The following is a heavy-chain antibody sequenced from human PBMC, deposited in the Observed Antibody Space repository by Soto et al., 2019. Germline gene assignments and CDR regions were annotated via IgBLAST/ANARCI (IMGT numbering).Heavy chain of an antibody. V-gene: IGHV1-18*01. Sequence: ASVKVSCKASGYTFTSYGISWVRQAPGQGLEWMGWISAYNGNTNYAQKLQGRVTMTTDTSTTTAYMELRSLRSDDTAVYYCARRPPVWYCTNGVCYGDYWGQGTLVTVSS. CDR2: ISAYNGNT. CDR3: ARRPPVWYCTNGVCYGDY. J-gene: IGHJ4*02. CDR1: GYTFTSYG. D-gene: IGHD2-8*01.